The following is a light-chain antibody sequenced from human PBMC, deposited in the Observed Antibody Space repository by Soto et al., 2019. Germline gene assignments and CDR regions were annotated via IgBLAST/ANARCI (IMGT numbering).Light chain of an antibody. CDR3: SSYAGSKNLV. V-gene: IGLV2-8*01. J-gene: IGLJ3*02. Sequence: ALTQPPSASGSPGQSVTISCTGTSSDVGGYNSVSWYQQHPGKAPKLMIYEVNKRPSGVPDRFSASKSDNTASLTVSGLQAEDEADYYCSSYAGSKNLVFGGGTKLTVL. CDR1: SSDVGGYNS. CDR2: EVN.